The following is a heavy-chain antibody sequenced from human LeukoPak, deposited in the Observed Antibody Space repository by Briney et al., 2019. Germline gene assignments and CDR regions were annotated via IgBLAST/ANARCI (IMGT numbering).Heavy chain of an antibody. D-gene: IGHD3-3*01. Sequence: ASVKVSCKASGYTLTELSMHWVRQAPGKGLEWMGGFDPEDGETIYAQKFQGRVTMTEDTSTDTAYMELSSLRSEDTAVYYCATVFGIGTDLKYYFDYWGQGTLVTVSS. V-gene: IGHV1-24*01. CDR1: GYTLTELS. CDR2: FDPEDGET. J-gene: IGHJ4*02. CDR3: ATVFGIGTDLKYYFDY.